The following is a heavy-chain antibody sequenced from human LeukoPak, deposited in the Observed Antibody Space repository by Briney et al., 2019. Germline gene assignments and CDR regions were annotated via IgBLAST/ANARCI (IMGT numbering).Heavy chain of an antibody. CDR2: MNQDGSEK. D-gene: IGHD3-16*01. CDR3: ATYTHWVAGDV. Sequence: GGSLRLSCAASGLTFSNYAMTWVRQAPGKGLEWVANMNQDGSEKDYVDSVKGRFTISRDNARNPLYLQMGSLRAEDTAVYYCATYTHWVAGDVWGQGTTVTVSS. J-gene: IGHJ6*02. CDR1: GLTFSNYA. V-gene: IGHV3-7*01.